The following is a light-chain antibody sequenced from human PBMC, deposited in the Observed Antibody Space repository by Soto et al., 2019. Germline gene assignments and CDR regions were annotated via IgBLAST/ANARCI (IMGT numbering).Light chain of an antibody. CDR3: QQYNYWPPPPGS. Sequence: EVEMSQSPAILSVSTGDTVTLSCTASQSVGSKLAWYQQRPGQAPRLVIYAASARATGVPARFTGSGFGTQFSLTISSLQSEDFAVYYCQQYNYWPPPPGSFGQGTKVEIK. CDR1: QSVGSK. CDR2: AAS. V-gene: IGKV3-15*01. J-gene: IGKJ2*03.